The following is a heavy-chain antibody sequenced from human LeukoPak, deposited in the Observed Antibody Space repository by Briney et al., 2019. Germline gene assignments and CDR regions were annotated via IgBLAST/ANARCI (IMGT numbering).Heavy chain of an antibody. J-gene: IGHJ4*02. D-gene: IGHD5-24*01. CDR3: TRDRRDGYIYFDY. Sequence: GGSLRLSCAASGFSFSSYWMHWVRQAPGKGLVWVSRINSDGSSTNYADSVKGRFTISRDNAKNTQYLQMNSLRAEDTAVYYCTRDRRDGYIYFDYWGQGTLVTVSS. V-gene: IGHV3-74*01. CDR2: INSDGSST. CDR1: GFSFSSYW.